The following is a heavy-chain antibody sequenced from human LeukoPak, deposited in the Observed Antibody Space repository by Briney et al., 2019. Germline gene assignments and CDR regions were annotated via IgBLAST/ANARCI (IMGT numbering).Heavy chain of an antibody. Sequence: GGSLRRSCAASGFTFSSYAMSWVRQAPGKGLEWVSAIRGIGVSTFYADSVKGRFTISRDNSQNTLYLQMNSLRAEDTAVYYCAKDRGYDFSDGMDVWGQGTTVTVSS. J-gene: IGHJ6*02. CDR2: IRGIGVST. CDR1: GFTFSSYA. V-gene: IGHV3-23*01. D-gene: IGHD5-12*01. CDR3: AKDRGYDFSDGMDV.